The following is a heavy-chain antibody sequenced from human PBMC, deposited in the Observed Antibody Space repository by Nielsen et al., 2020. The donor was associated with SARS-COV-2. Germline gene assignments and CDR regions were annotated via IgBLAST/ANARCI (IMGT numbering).Heavy chain of an antibody. V-gene: IGHV1-2*06. CDR2: INPNSGGT. D-gene: IGHD2-2*01. J-gene: IGHJ6*03. Sequence: ASVKVSCKASGYTFTGYYMHWVRQAPGQGLEWMGRINPNSGGTNYAQKFQGRVTMTTDTSTYTVYMELKRLRSDDTAVYYCAREGSGVVPGPLGIGMWYLYYYMDVWGKGTTVTVSS. CDR3: AREGSGVVPGPLGIGMWYLYYYMDV. CDR1: GYTFTGYY.